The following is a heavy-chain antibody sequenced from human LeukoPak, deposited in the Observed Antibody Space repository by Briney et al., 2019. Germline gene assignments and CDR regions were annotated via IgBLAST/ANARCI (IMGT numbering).Heavy chain of an antibody. CDR3: ARGFSSGWYGAY. D-gene: IGHD6-19*01. J-gene: IGHJ4*02. V-gene: IGHV3-66*01. CDR2: IYSGGST. Sequence: GGSLRLSCAASQFTVSSNYMSWVRQAPGKGLEWVSVIYSGGSTYYAESVKGRFTISRDNSKNTLYLQMNSLSAEDTAVYYCARGFSSGWYGAYWGQGTLVTVSS. CDR1: QFTVSSNY.